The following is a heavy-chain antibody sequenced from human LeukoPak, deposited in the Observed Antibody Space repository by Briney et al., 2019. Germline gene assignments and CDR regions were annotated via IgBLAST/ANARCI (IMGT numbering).Heavy chain of an antibody. CDR2: INPNSGGT. CDR3: ARDRTNWNDSPRIDY. D-gene: IGHD1-1*01. Sequence: ASVKVSCKASGYTFTGYYMHWVRQAPGQGLEWMGWINPNSGGTNYAQKFQGRVTMTRDTSISTAYMELSRLRSDDTAVYYCARDRTNWNDSPRIDYWGQGTLVTVSS. J-gene: IGHJ4*02. V-gene: IGHV1-2*02. CDR1: GYTFTGYY.